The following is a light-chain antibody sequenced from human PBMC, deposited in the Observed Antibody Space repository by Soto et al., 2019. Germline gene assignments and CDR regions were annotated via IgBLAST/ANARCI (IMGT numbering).Light chain of an antibody. CDR1: SASVSSRYY. CDR3: VLYMKGDIRV. CDR2: SGD. J-gene: IGLJ2*01. Sequence: QTVVTQEASLSVSPGGTVTLTCGLTSASVSSRYYPSWYRQDPGQTPRTLIYSGDIRSSGVPDRFSGSILGSKAALSITGAQADDESVYYCVLYMKGDIRVFGGGTKLTVL. V-gene: IGLV8-61*01.